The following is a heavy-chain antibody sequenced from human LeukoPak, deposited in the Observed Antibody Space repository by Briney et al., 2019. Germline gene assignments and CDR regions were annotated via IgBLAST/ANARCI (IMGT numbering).Heavy chain of an antibody. Sequence: PSETLSLTCAVCGGSFSRYYWSWIRQPPGKGLEWIGEINYSGSTNYNPSLKSRVTISVDTSKNQFSLTLSSVTAAAQAVYCVWRGPRAARAYFDYWGRGPLVRVSS. CDR3: WRGPRAARAYFDY. CDR2: INYSGST. D-gene: IGHD6-6*01. J-gene: IGHJ4*02. V-gene: IGHV4-34*03. CDR1: GGSFSRYY.